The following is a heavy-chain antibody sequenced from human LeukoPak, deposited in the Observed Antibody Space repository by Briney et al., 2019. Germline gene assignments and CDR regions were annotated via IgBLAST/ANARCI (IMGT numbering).Heavy chain of an antibody. D-gene: IGHD1-26*01. CDR3: AGDRAGSFFDY. CDR2: ITQEGSAE. V-gene: IGHV3-7*01. CDR1: GPILRSHW. J-gene: IGHJ4*02. Sequence: TGGSLRLSCEVAGPILRSHWISSVRQAPGRGREWMGNITQEGSAENFEDSVTGQYTITRDNAKNSLHLQKNTLRAEDTAVYYGAGDRAGSFFDYWGQGPLVTVSS.